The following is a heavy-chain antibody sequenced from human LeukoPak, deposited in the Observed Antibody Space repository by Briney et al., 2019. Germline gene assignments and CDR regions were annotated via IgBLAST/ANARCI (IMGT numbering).Heavy chain of an antibody. CDR2: IFRDGST. CDR3: ARDFYDFWSGYWV. D-gene: IGHD3-3*01. CDR1: GFSVRTNY. V-gene: IGHV3-53*01. Sequence: PGGSLSLSCAVSGFSVRTNYMSWVRQAPGKGLEWVSVIFRDGSTYYEDSVKGRFSISRDNSKNMVYLQMSNLRAEDTAVYYCARDFYDFWSGYWVWGQGTLVTVSS. J-gene: IGHJ4*02.